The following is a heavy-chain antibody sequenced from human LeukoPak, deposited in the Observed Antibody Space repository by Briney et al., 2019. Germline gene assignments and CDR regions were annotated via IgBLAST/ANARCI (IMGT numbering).Heavy chain of an antibody. CDR3: ARPNIPVAGTASAFDI. CDR1: GGSFSGYY. J-gene: IGHJ3*02. CDR2: INHSGST. Sequence: PSETLSLTCAVYGGSFSGYYWSWIRQPPGKGLEWIGEINHSGSTNYNPSLKSRVTISVDTSKNQFSLKLSSVTAADTAVYYCARPNIPVAGTASAFDIWGQGTMVTVSS. D-gene: IGHD6-19*01. V-gene: IGHV4-34*01.